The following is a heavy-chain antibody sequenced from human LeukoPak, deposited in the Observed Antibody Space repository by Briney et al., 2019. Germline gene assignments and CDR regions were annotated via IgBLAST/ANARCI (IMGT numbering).Heavy chain of an antibody. Sequence: GGSLRLSCAASGFTFSSYAMSWVRQVPEKGLEWVSAISGSGGSTYYADSVKGRFTISRDNAKNSLYLQMNSLRAEDTAVYYCAREATMVRGVPDYGGQGTLVTVSS. J-gene: IGHJ4*02. V-gene: IGHV3-23*01. CDR2: ISGSGGST. CDR1: GFTFSSYA. CDR3: AREATMVRGVPDY. D-gene: IGHD3-10*01.